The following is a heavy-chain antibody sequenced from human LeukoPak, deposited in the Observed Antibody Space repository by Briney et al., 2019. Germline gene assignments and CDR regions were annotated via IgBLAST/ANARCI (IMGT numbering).Heavy chain of an antibody. J-gene: IGHJ6*03. Sequence: PGGSLRLSCAASGFTFSISNMNWVRQAPGKGLEWVSLVSYSSSYIYYADSVKGRFTISRDNAKNSLYLQMNSLRAEDTAVYYCARDHCSSTSCYSYYMDVWGKGTTVTVSS. D-gene: IGHD2-2*02. CDR1: GFTFSISN. V-gene: IGHV3-21*01. CDR2: VSYSSSYI. CDR3: ARDHCSSTSCYSYYMDV.